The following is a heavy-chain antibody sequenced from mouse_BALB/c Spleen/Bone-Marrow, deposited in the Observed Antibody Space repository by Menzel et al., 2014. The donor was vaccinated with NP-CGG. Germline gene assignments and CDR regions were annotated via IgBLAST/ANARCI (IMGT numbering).Heavy chain of an antibody. V-gene: IGHV1S22*01. CDR2: VYPGNDNS. CDR1: GYTFTSYW. D-gene: IGHD2-1*01. J-gene: IGHJ3*01. CDR3: TRSGGNYNFAY. Sequence: LKESGSELVRPGASVKLSCKASGYTFTSYWMHLVKRRHGQGLEWIGNVYPGNDNSNYDEKFKSKGTLTVDTSSSTAYMHLSSLTSEDSAVYYCTRSGGNYNFAYWGQGTLVTVSA.